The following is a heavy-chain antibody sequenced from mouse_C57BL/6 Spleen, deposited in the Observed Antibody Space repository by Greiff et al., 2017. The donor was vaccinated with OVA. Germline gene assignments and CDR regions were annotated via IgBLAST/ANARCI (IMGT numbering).Heavy chain of an antibody. CDR2: IYPSDSET. CDR3: ARKGIYYGSSPFAY. V-gene: IGHV1-61*01. Sequence: QVQLQQPGAELVRPGSSVKLSCKASGYTFTSYWMDWVKQRPGQGLEWIGNIYPSDSETHYNQKFKDKATLTVDKSSSTAYMQLSSLTSEDSAVYYCARKGIYYGSSPFAYWGQGTLVTVSA. CDR1: GYTFTSYW. J-gene: IGHJ3*01. D-gene: IGHD1-1*01.